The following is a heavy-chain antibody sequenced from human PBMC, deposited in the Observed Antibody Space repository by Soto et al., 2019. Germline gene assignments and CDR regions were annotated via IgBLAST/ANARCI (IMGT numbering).Heavy chain of an antibody. Sequence: QVQLVQSGAEVRKPGSSVRVSYKASGGSFNRHTISWVRQAPGQGLEWMGGIIPIFGTANHAQKFQGRVTIIADESTSTVYMEVSSLRSDDTAIYYCARGWGYDSTDYYYAYWGQGTLVIVSS. CDR2: IIPIFGTA. D-gene: IGHD3-22*01. V-gene: IGHV1-69*01. CDR3: ARGWGYDSTDYYYAY. CDR1: GGSFNRHT. J-gene: IGHJ4*02.